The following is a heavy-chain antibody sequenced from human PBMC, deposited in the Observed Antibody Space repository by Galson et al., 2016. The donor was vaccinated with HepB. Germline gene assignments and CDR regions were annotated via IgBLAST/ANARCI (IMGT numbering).Heavy chain of an antibody. CDR1: GFTLTASA. V-gene: IGHV3-48*02. J-gene: IGHJ4*02. Sequence: SLRLSCAVSGFTLTASAMNWVRQAPGKGLVWIAYIGATNGAIFYADSVKGRFTISKDNAKDSLFLQMNNLGDDDTAVYYCARESGASWYLIDYWGQGTLVTVSS. D-gene: IGHD6-13*01. CDR3: ARESGASWYLIDY. CDR2: IGATNGAI.